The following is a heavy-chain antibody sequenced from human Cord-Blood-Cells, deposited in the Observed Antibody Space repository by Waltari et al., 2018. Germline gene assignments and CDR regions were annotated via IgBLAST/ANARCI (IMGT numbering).Heavy chain of an antibody. D-gene: IGHD2-2*01. CDR2: FDPEDGET. V-gene: IGHV1-24*01. CDR1: GYTLTELP. Sequence: QVQLVQSGAEVTKPGASVKVSCKVSGYTLTELPMPWVRQAPGKGLEWMGGFDPEDGETIYAQKFQGRVTMTEDTSTDTAYMELSSLRSEDTAVYYCATDCSSTSCYNWFDPWGQGTLVTVSS. CDR3: ATDCSSTSCYNWFDP. J-gene: IGHJ5*02.